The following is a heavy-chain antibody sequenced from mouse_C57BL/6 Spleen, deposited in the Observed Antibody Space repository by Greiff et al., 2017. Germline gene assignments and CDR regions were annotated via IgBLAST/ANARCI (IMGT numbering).Heavy chain of an antibody. Sequence: EVMLVESGGGLVKPGGSLKLSCAASGFTFSSYAMSWVRQTPEKRLEWVATISDGGCYTYYPDNVKGRFTISRYNAKNNLYLQMSHLKSEDTAMYYCARDSSGYSSWFAYWGQGTLVTVSA. CDR3: ARDSSGYSSWFAY. D-gene: IGHD3-2*02. CDR1: GFTFSSYA. V-gene: IGHV5-4*01. J-gene: IGHJ3*01. CDR2: ISDGGCYT.